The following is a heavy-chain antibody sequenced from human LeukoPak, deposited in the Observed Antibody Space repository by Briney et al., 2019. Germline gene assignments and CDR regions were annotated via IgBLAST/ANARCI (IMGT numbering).Heavy chain of an antibody. Sequence: GGSLRLSCSASAFTFSGYALHWVRQAPGKGLEWVAVIRYGGTNKYYADSVKGRFTISRENSKNTLDLQMNSLRAEDTAVYYCARAYSSGSGVETFDVWGQGTMVTVSS. J-gene: IGHJ3*01. CDR1: AFTFSGYA. CDR3: ARAYSSGSGVETFDV. D-gene: IGHD6-19*01. V-gene: IGHV3-33*08. CDR2: IRYGGTNK.